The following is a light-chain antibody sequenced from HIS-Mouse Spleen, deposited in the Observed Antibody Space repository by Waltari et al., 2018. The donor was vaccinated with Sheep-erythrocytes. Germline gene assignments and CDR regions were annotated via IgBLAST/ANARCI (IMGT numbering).Light chain of an antibody. Sequence: QSVLTQPPSVSGAPGQRVTISCTGSSSNIGAGSAVHWYQPLPGTAPKLLIYGNSNRPSGVPDRFSGSKSGTSASLAITGLQAEDEADYYCQSYDSSLSGYVFGTGTKVTVL. CDR3: QSYDSSLSGYV. CDR1: SSNIGAGSA. V-gene: IGLV1-40*01. J-gene: IGLJ1*01. CDR2: GNS.